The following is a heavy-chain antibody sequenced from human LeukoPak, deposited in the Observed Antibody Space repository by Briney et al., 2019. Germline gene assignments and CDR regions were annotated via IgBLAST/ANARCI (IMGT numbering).Heavy chain of an antibody. CDR2: ISWNSGSI. J-gene: IGHJ3*02. CDR1: GFTFDDYA. CDR3: AKDISSGWYLYAFDI. D-gene: IGHD6-19*01. V-gene: IGHV3-9*03. Sequence: GWSLRLSCAASGFTFDDYAMHWVRQAPGKGLEWVSGISWNSGSIGYADSVKGRFTISRDNAKNSLYLQMNSLRAEDMALYYCAKDISSGWYLYAFDIWGQGTMVTVSS.